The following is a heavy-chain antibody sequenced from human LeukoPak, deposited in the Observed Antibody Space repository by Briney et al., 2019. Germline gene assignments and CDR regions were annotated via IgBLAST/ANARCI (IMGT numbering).Heavy chain of an antibody. CDR2: INAGNGNT. CDR1: GYTFTSYA. V-gene: IGHV1-3*01. CDR3: ARGGIVTGYYYYYYMDV. J-gene: IGHJ6*03. Sequence: ASVKVSCKASGYTFTSYAMHWVRQAPGQRLEWMGWINAGNGNTKYSQKFQGRVTITRNTSISTAYMELSSLRSEDTAVYCCARGGIVTGYYYYYYMDVWGKGTTVTVSS. D-gene: IGHD3-16*02.